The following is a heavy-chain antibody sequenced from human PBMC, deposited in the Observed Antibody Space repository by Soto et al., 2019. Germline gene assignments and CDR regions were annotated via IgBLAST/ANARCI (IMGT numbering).Heavy chain of an antibody. D-gene: IGHD3-10*01. CDR2: IKGDGIST. CDR3: ARGAMGNYYNDY. J-gene: IGHJ4*02. Sequence: EVQLVESGGGLVQSGGSLRLSCAASGFTFSSYWMHWVRQAPGKGLVWVSRIKGDGISTNYADSVKGRFTISRDNAKDTVFLQMNGLSADDTAVYYGARGAMGNYYNDYWCQGTLVTVFS. V-gene: IGHV3-74*01. CDR1: GFTFSSYW.